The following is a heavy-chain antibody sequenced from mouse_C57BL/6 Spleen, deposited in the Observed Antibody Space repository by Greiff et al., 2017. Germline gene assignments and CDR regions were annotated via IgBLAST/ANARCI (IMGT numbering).Heavy chain of an antibody. CDR3: ATYALYWYFDV. D-gene: IGHD2-12*01. V-gene: IGHV2-3*01. CDR1: GFSLTSSG. CDR2: IWGDGST. Sequence: VKLMESGPGLVAPSQSLSITCTVSGFSLTSSGVSWVSQPTGKGLEWLGVIWGDGSTNYHSDLLSRLSISKDNSTSQVFLKLNSLRTDDTATYYCATYALYWYFDVWGTGTTVTVSS. J-gene: IGHJ1*03.